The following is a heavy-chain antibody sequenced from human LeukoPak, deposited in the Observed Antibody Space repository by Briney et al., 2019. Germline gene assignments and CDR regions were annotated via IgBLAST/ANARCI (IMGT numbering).Heavy chain of an antibody. J-gene: IGHJ4*02. CDR3: ARVRGWYRGDGY. D-gene: IGHD6-19*01. CDR2: INHSGST. V-gene: IGHV4-34*01. CDR1: GGSFSGYY. Sequence: SETLSLTCAVYGGSFSGYYWSWIRQPPGKGLEWIGEINHSGSTNYNPSLKSRVTISVDTSKNQFSLKLSSVTAADTAVYYCARVRGWYRGDGYWGQGTLVTVSS.